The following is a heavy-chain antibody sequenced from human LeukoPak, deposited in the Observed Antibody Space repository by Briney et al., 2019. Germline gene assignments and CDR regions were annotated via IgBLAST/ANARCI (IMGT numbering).Heavy chain of an antibody. CDR1: GGSISSYY. CDR2: IYYSGST. J-gene: IGHJ4*02. CDR3: AREISGWYDY. D-gene: IGHD6-19*01. V-gene: IGHV4-59*01. Sequence: SETLSLTCTVSGGSISSYYWSWIRQPPGKGLEWIGYIYYSGSTNYNPSLKSRVTISVDTSKNQFSLKLSSVTAADTAVYYCAREISGWYDYWGQGTLVTASS.